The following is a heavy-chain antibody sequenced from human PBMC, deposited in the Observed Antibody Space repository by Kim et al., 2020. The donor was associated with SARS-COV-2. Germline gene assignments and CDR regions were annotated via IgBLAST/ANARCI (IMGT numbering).Heavy chain of an antibody. V-gene: IGHV3-21*04. CDR2: ISSSSSYI. D-gene: IGHD1-26*01. Sequence: GGSLRLSCAASGFTFSSYSMNWVRQAPGKGLEWVSPISSSSSYIYYADSVKGRFTISRDNAKNTLYLQMNSLSAEDTAVYYCARAWVGAITLEDYVDYWGQGALVTVSS. J-gene: IGHJ4*02. CDR1: GFTFSSYS. CDR3: ARAWVGAITLEDYVDY.